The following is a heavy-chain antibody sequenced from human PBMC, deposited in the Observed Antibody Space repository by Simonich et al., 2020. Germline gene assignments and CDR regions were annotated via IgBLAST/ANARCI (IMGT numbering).Heavy chain of an antibody. CDR3: ARTYSGSYYYFDY. J-gene: IGHJ4*02. V-gene: IGHV1-8*03. D-gene: IGHD1-26*01. CDR2: MNPNSGNT. Sequence: QVQLVQSGAEVKKPGASVKVSCKASGYTFTSYDINWVGQATGQGLEWMRWMNPNSGNTGYAQKFQGRVTITRNTSISTAYMELSSLRSEDTAVYYCARTYSGSYYYFDYWGQGTLVTVSS. CDR1: GYTFTSYD.